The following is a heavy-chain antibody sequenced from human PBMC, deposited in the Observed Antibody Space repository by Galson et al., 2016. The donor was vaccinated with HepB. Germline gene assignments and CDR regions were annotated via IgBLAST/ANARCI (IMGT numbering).Heavy chain of an antibody. D-gene: IGHD1-26*01. CDR3: VTPRTGWSYFMPFDS. Sequence: SLRLSCAASGFIFSTYGMHWVRQAPGKGLEWVAVITHDASNTYHADSVKGRFTISRDNSKDPLYLQMNSLRPEDSAVYYCVTPRTGWSYFMPFDSWGQGTLVTVSS. CDR2: ITHDASNT. V-gene: IGHV3-30*03. J-gene: IGHJ4*02. CDR1: GFIFSTYG.